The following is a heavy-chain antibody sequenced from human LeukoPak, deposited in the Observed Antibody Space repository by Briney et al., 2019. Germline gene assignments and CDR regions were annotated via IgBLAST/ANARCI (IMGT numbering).Heavy chain of an antibody. CDR2: IYYSGST. CDR1: GGSISSSSYY. J-gene: IGHJ6*03. V-gene: IGHV4-39*07. D-gene: IGHD2/OR15-2a*01. CDR3: ARGPVIYYYYYMDV. Sequence: SETLSLTCTVSGGSISSSSYYWGWIRQPPGKGLEWIGSIYYSGSTYYNPSLKSRVTISVDTSKNQFSLKLSSVTAADTAVYYCARGPVIYYYYYMDVWGKGTTVTVSS.